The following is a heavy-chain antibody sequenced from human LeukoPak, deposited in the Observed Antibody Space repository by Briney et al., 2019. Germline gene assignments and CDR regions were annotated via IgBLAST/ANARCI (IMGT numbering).Heavy chain of an antibody. Sequence: GGSLRLSCAASGFTFSNYWMHWVRQASGKGLVWVSHITSDGSTTSYADSVKGRFTISRDNAKNTLYLQMNSLSAEDTAVYYCARCSGGSTYHSDDYWGQGTLVTVSS. D-gene: IGHD2-15*01. CDR3: ARCSGGSTYHSDDY. V-gene: IGHV3-74*01. CDR2: ITSDGSTT. J-gene: IGHJ4*02. CDR1: GFTFSNYW.